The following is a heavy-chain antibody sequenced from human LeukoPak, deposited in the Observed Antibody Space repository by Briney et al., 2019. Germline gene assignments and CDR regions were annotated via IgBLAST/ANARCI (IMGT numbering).Heavy chain of an antibody. J-gene: IGHJ4*02. Sequence: SETLSLTCAVSGGSLSGYYWTWIRQPPGKGLEWIGEINHSGSTNYNPSLKSRVTISVDTSRKQFFLRLSSVTAADTAVYYCARGGVLKSVDYWGQGTLVAVSS. CDR2: INHSGST. CDR1: GGSLSGYY. CDR3: ARGGVLKSVDY. V-gene: IGHV4-34*01. D-gene: IGHD3-16*01.